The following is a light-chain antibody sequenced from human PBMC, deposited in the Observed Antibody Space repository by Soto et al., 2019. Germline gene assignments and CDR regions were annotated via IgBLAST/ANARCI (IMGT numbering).Light chain of an antibody. CDR1: QSISSN. CDR3: NQDNTSPVFT. CDR2: GAP. V-gene: IGKV3-15*01. Sequence: EIVMTQSPATLSVSPGERATLSCRASQSISSNLAWYQQKPGQAPRLLIYGAPTRAPGIPARFSGSGSGTEFTRTISSLQSADLVVYCCNQDNTSPVFTFGHVTKVDIK. J-gene: IGKJ3*01.